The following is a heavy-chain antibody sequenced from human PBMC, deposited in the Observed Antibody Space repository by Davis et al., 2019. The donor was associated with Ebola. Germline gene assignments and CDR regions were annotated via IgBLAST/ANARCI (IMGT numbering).Heavy chain of an antibody. V-gene: IGHV4-59*01. Sequence: SETLSLTCTVSGGSISTYYWSWIRQPPGKGLEWIGYIYYSGSANYNPSLKSRVTISVDTSKNQFSLQLSSVTAADTAVYYCARTSIAAAGTPYYYYYYGMDVWGKGTTVTVSS. D-gene: IGHD6-13*01. CDR2: IYYSGSA. CDR1: GGSISTYY. J-gene: IGHJ6*04. CDR3: ARTSIAAAGTPYYYYYYGMDV.